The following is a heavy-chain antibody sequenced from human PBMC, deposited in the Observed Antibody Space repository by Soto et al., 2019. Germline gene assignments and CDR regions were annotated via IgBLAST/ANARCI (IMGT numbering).Heavy chain of an antibody. Sequence: QVQLVQSGAEVKKPGSSVKVSCTASGGSLRNSVISWVRQAPAQRLEWMGGVIPILGPANYAQKFQGRVTMTADEATSTAYMDLSSLRPDDTAVYYCARLGHPGHWGPGTLVIVSS. J-gene: IGHJ4*02. CDR3: ARLGHPGH. CDR1: GGSLRNSV. CDR2: VIPILGPA. V-gene: IGHV1-69*01.